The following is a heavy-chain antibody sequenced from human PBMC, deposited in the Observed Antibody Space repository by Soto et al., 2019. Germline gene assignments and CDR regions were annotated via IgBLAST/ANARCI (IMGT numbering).Heavy chain of an antibody. CDR3: ARDHPQSYGVYYFDY. V-gene: IGHV4-30-2*01. D-gene: IGHD2-8*01. J-gene: IGHJ4*02. Sequence: SETLSLTCAVSGGSIRSGGYAWSWIRQLPGKGLEWIGYIYDGGSTYYNPSLQNRVTISIDTSKNQVSLKVNSVTAADTAVYYCARDHPQSYGVYYFDYWGQGTQVTVSS. CDR2: IYDGGST. CDR1: GGSIRSGGYA.